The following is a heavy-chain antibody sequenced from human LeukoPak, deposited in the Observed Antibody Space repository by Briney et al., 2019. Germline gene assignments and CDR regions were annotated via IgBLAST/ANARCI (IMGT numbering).Heavy chain of an antibody. Sequence: ASVKVSCKASGCTFTSYDINWVRQATGQGLEWMGWMNPNSGNTGYAQKFQGRVTMTRNTSISTAYMELSSLRSEDTAVYYCARGCFSSSWSPSGRRRYYGMDVWGQGTTVTVSS. J-gene: IGHJ6*02. CDR1: GCTFTSYD. CDR2: MNPNSGNT. CDR3: ARGCFSSSWSPSGRRRYYGMDV. D-gene: IGHD6-13*01. V-gene: IGHV1-8*01.